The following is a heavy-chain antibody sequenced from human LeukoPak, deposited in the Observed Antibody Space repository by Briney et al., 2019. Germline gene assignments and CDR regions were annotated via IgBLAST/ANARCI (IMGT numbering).Heavy chain of an antibody. CDR3: AKDRMRPSAGKDFQH. CDR1: GFTFSSYA. Sequence: GGSLRLSCAASGFTFSSYAMSWVRQAPGKGLEWVSAISGSGGSTYYADSVKGRFTISRDNSKNTLYLQMNSLRAEDTAVYYCAKDRMRPSAGKDFQHWGQGTLVTVSS. V-gene: IGHV3-23*01. J-gene: IGHJ1*01. D-gene: IGHD6-13*01. CDR2: ISGSGGST.